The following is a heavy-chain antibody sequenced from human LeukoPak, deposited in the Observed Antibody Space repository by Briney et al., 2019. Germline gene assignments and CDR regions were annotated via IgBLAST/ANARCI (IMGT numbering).Heavy chain of an antibody. V-gene: IGHV4-34*01. Sequence: PSETLSLTCAVYGGSFSGYYWSWIRQPPGKGLEWIGEINHSGSTNYNPSLKSRVTISVGTSKNQFSLKLSSVTAADTAVYYCARSRNIVVVPTDAFDIWGQGTMVTVSS. CDR1: GGSFSGYY. J-gene: IGHJ3*02. CDR3: ARSRNIVVVPTDAFDI. CDR2: INHSGST. D-gene: IGHD2-2*01.